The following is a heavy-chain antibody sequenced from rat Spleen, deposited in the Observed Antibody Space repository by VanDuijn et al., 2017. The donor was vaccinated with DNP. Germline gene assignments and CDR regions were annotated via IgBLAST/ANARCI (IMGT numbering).Heavy chain of an antibody. D-gene: IGHD4-3*01. CDR2: ISYDGTRT. J-gene: IGHJ2*01. V-gene: IGHV5-17*01. CDR1: GFTFSDYA. CDR3: ARSFGVLDYYVDY. Sequence: EVQLVESGGGVVQPGRSLKLSCVASGFTFSDYAMAWVRQAPKKGLEWVATISYDGTRTYYRDSVKGRFTITRDNAKSTLYLQMASLRSEDTATNYCARSFGVLDYYVDYWGQGVMVTVSS.